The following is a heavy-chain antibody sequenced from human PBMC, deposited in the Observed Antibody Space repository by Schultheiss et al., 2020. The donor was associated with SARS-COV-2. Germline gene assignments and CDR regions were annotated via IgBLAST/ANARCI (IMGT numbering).Heavy chain of an antibody. Sequence: GGSLRLSCAASGFTFSSYSMNWVRQAPGKGLEWVSYISSSGSTIYYADSVKGRFTISRDNSKNTLYLQMGSLRSEDTAVYYCASHPDSHWFDYWGQGTLVTVSS. CDR1: GFTFSSYS. J-gene: IGHJ4*02. D-gene: IGHD1-1*01. V-gene: IGHV3-48*01. CDR3: ASHPDSHWFDY. CDR2: ISSSGSTI.